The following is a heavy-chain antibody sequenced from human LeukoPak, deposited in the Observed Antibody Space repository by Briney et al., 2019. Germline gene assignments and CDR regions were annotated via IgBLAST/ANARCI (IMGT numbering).Heavy chain of an antibody. D-gene: IGHD3-22*01. V-gene: IGHV4-39*01. CDR1: GDSISSSSYY. Sequence: PSETLSLTCSVSGDSISSSSYYWGWIRQPPGKGLEWIGSIYYSGHTYYNPSLQSRVTISVDTSRTQFSPRLSSVTATDTAVYYCARLLLGYYDSSAYWDYWGQGTLVTVSS. CDR2: IYYSGHT. J-gene: IGHJ4*02. CDR3: ARLLLGYYDSSAYWDY.